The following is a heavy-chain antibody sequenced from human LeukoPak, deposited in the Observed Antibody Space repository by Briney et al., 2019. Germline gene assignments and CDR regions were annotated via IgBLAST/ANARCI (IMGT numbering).Heavy chain of an antibody. V-gene: IGHV4-39*01. CDR2: VSYSGSP. J-gene: IGHJ4*02. Sequence: PETLSLTCIVSGGPIPGTSYYWGWIRQSPGKGLEWIGSVSYSGSPYYNPSLKSRVAISIDTSKNLFSLELTSVTAADTAVYYCARPLTGYSNTFVYWDQGTMVTVSS. CDR1: GGPIPGTSYY. D-gene: IGHD4-11*01. CDR3: ARPLTGYSNTFVY.